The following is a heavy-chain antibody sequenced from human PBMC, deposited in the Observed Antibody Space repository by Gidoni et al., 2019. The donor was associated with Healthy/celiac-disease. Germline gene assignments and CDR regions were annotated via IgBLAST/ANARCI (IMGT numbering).Heavy chain of an antibody. V-gene: IGHV3-74*01. CDR2: INSDGSST. CDR3: AREWSGFYNWNEGSFDY. CDR1: GFTFRSYW. D-gene: IGHD1-20*01. J-gene: IGHJ4*02. Sequence: EVQLVESGGGLVQPGGSLRLSCAASGFTFRSYWMHWVRQAPGKGLVWVSRINSDGSSTSYADSVKGRFTISRDNAKNTLYLQMNSLRAEDTAVYYCAREWSGFYNWNEGSFDYWGQGTLVTVSS.